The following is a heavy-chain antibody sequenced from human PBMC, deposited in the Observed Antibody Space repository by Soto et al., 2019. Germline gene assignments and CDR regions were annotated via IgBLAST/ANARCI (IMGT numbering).Heavy chain of an antibody. Sequence: GGSLRLSCAASGFTFRDYGMHWVRQAPGKGLEWVAFIWYDGSNDYYGDSVKGRFTVSRDNSKNTLYLQMNSLRVEDTAVYYCVKEWGYHGNLGSFNVWGQGTMVTVSS. CDR2: IWYDGSND. V-gene: IGHV3-30*02. D-gene: IGHD3-16*02. J-gene: IGHJ3*01. CDR1: GFTFRDYG. CDR3: VKEWGYHGNLGSFNV.